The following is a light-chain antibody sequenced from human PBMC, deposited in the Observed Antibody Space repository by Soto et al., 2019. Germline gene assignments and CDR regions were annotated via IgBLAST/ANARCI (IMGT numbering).Light chain of an antibody. CDR3: QVWDGSTHHLV. V-gene: IGLV3-21*04. CDR2: YDV. J-gene: IGLJ3*02. Sequence: SYELTQPPSVSVAPGRTAIITCGGSKAGSKSVHWYQQKPGQAPVLVIYYDVDRPSGIPERFSGSNSGDTATLTIASVEAGDEADYYCQVWDGSTHHLVFGGGTQLTVL. CDR1: KAGSKS.